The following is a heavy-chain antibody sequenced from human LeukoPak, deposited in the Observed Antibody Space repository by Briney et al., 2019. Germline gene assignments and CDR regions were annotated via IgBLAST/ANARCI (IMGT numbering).Heavy chain of an antibody. CDR2: IYSGGST. V-gene: IGHV3-66*02. CDR1: GFTVSSNY. CDR3: AKDRNRRFLEWSSNYYYMDV. J-gene: IGHJ6*03. D-gene: IGHD3-3*01. Sequence: PGGSLRLSCAASGFTVSSNYMSWVRQAPGKGLEWVSVIYSGGSTYYTDSVKGRFTISRDNSKNTLYLQMNSLRAEDTAVYYCAKDRNRRFLEWSSNYYYMDVWGKGTTVTVSS.